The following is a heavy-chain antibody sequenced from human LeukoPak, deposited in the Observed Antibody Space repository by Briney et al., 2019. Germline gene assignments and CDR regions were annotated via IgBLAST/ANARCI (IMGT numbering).Heavy chain of an antibody. V-gene: IGHV1-18*01. D-gene: IGHD2-15*01. J-gene: IGHJ5*02. Sequence: GASGKVSCKASGYTFTNYAISWVRQAPGQGLEWMGRISAYNGNTSYAQKFQDRVILTTDASTSTAYMELRSLRSDDTAVYYCARTRVRYCSGGSCRNWFDPWGQGTLVTVSS. CDR3: ARTRVRYCSGGSCRNWFDP. CDR1: GYTFTNYA. CDR2: ISAYNGNT.